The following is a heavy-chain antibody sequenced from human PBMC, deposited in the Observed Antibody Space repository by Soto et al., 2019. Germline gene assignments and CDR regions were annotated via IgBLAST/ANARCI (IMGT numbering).Heavy chain of an antibody. D-gene: IGHD1-26*01. CDR1: GLIFSSYA. CDR3: AKGQKWVLPFDY. Sequence: GGSLRLSCAASGLIFSSYAMRWVRQAPGKGLEWVSAFSGTTSRTYYADSVEGRFTISRDNSKNTVYLQMNSLKAEDTAVYYCAKGQKWVLPFDYWGQGALVTVSS. CDR2: FSGTTSRT. J-gene: IGHJ4*02. V-gene: IGHV3-23*01.